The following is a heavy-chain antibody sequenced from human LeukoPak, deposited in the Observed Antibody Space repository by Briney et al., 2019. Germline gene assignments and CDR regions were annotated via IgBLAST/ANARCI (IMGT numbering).Heavy chain of an antibody. D-gene: IGHD3-22*01. CDR1: GGSISSYY. V-gene: IGHV4-4*07. Sequence: SETLSLTCTVSGGSISSYYWSWIRQPAGKGLEWIGRIYTSGSTNYNPSLKSRVTMPVDTSKNQFSLKLSSVTAADTAVYYCARDQYYYDSSGYSQFDYWGQGTLVTVSS. CDR3: ARDQYYYDSSGYSQFDY. J-gene: IGHJ4*02. CDR2: IYTSGST.